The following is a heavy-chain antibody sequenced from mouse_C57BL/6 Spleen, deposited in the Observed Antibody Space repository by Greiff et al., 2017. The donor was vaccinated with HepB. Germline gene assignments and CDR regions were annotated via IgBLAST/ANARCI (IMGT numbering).Heavy chain of an antibody. J-gene: IGHJ4*01. Sequence: VQLQQSGAELVKPGASVKLSCKASGYTFTSYWMHWVKQRPGRGLEWIGRIAPTSGGTKYNEKFKSKATLTVDKPSSKAYMQLSSLTSEDSAVYYWASERLYCNYYAMDYWGQGTSGTVSS. CDR2: IAPTSGGT. D-gene: IGHD2-1*01. CDR3: ASERLYCNYYAMDY. CDR1: GYTFTSYW. V-gene: IGHV1-72*01.